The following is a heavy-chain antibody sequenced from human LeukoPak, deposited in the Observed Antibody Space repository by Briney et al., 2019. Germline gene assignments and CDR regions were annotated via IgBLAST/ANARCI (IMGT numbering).Heavy chain of an antibody. V-gene: IGHV3-7*04. CDR3: ARDTAMITWDY. CDR2: IKQDGSEK. J-gene: IGHJ4*02. D-gene: IGHD3-16*01. CDR1: GFTFSSYG. Sequence: GGSLRLSCAASGFTFSSYGMHWVRQAPGKGLEWVANIKQDGSEKYYVDSVKGRFTISRDNAKNSLYLQMNSLRAEDTAVYYCARDTAMITWDYWGQGTLVTVSS.